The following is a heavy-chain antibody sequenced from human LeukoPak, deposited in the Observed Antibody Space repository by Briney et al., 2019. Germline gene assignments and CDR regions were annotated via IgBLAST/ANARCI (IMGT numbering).Heavy chain of an antibody. V-gene: IGHV3-74*01. J-gene: IGHJ4*02. D-gene: IGHD3-3*01. Sequence: GGSLRLSCAASGFTFSSYWMHRVRQAPGKGLVWVSRINTDGSSTSYADSVKGRFTISRDNAKNTLYLQMNSLRAEDTAVYYCARDFWSGSAPIDYWGQGTLVTVSS. CDR2: INTDGSST. CDR1: GFTFSSYW. CDR3: ARDFWSGSAPIDY.